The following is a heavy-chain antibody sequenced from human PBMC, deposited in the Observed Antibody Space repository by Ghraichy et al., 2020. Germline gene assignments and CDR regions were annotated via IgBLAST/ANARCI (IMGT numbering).Heavy chain of an antibody. Sequence: SETPSLTCTVSGGPITTSSHYWGRVRQPPGKGLEWIGSIYYSGSTDYSPSLKSRITISVDTSQSQFSLKLSSVTAADSAIYYCARQSFDSSGYYYEHFDYWGQGTLVTVSS. D-gene: IGHD3-22*01. J-gene: IGHJ4*02. CDR1: GGPITTSSHY. CDR2: IYYSGST. CDR3: ARQSFDSSGYYYEHFDY. V-gene: IGHV4-39*01.